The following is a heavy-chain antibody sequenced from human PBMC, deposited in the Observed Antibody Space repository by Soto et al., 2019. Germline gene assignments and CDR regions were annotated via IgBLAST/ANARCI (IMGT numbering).Heavy chain of an antibody. Sequence: QGRLVESGGGVVQPGTSLRLSCEASGFTFRKYGMYWVGQAPGRGREGVAVISYDGSEEYYADSVKGRFTASRDNSKNTVFLQMNGLRAEDTAKYYCAKGSEEVLSINFFDSWGQGTLVIVSS. D-gene: IGHD3-10*01. J-gene: IGHJ4*02. CDR2: ISYDGSEE. V-gene: IGHV3-30*18. CDR1: GFTFRKYG. CDR3: AKGSEEVLSINFFDS.